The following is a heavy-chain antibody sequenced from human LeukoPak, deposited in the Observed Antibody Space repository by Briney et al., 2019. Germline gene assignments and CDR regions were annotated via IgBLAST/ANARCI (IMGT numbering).Heavy chain of an antibody. CDR1: GFSLSMYW. CDR2: IRSDGVEK. Sequence: GGSLRLSCTAAGFSLSMYWMSWDRQAPGKGLEWVANIRSDGVEKYYVDSVRGRFTISTDTAKNTLYLQMNSLRADDTAVYYCAREFTGYGNTDYWGQGTLVTVSS. J-gene: IGHJ4*02. D-gene: IGHD5-12*01. CDR3: AREFTGYGNTDY. V-gene: IGHV3-7*03.